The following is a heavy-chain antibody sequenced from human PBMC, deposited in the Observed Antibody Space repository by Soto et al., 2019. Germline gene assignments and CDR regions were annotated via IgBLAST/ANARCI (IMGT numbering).Heavy chain of an antibody. Sequence: EVQLVESGGGLVQPGGSLRLSCAASGLTFSSYWMHWVRQAPGKGLVWVSRINSAGSSTSYAASVKGRFTISRDNAKNTLYLQMNSLRAEDTAVYYCALSHTVTTDYWGQGTLVTVSS. J-gene: IGHJ4*02. V-gene: IGHV3-74*01. D-gene: IGHD4-17*01. CDR3: ALSHTVTTDY. CDR1: GLTFSSYW. CDR2: INSAGSST.